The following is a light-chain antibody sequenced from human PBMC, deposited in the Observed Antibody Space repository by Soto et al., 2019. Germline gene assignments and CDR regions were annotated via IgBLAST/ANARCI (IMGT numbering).Light chain of an antibody. CDR2: GAS. CDR3: QQFSRSPLT. Sequence: EIVFTQSPGTLSFSPLEISTLSCMSSHRFRSNFLAWYQQKPGQAPRLLIYGASSRATGIPDRFSGGGSGTDFTLTISRLEPEDFAVYYCQQFSRSPLTFGRGTKVDIK. CDR1: HRFRSNF. V-gene: IGKV3-20*01. J-gene: IGKJ4*01.